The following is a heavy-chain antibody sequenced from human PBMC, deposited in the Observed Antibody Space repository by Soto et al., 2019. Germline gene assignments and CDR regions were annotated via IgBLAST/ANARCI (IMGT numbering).Heavy chain of an antibody. D-gene: IGHD3-3*01. Sequence: PGGSLRLSCAASGFTFSSYWMHWVRQAPGKGLVWVSRINSDGSSTSYADSVKGRFTISRDNAKNTLYLQMNSLRAEDTAVYYCASRAITIFGVVTPPYGMDVWGQGTTVTVSS. CDR1: GFTFSSYW. CDR3: ASRAITIFGVVTPPYGMDV. V-gene: IGHV3-74*01. CDR2: INSDGSST. J-gene: IGHJ6*02.